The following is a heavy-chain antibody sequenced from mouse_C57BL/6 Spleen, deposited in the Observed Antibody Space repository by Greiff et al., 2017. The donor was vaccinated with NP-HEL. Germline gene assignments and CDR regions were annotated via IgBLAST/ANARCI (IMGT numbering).Heavy chain of an antibody. Sequence: EVQRVESGGDLVKPGGSLKLSCAASGFTFSSYGMSWVRQTPDKRLEWVATISSGGSYTYYPDSVKGRFTISRDNAKNTLYLQMSSLKSEDTAMYYCARHEGYPYFDVWGTGTTVTVSS. J-gene: IGHJ1*03. CDR3: ARHEGYPYFDV. D-gene: IGHD2-3*01. V-gene: IGHV5-6*01. CDR2: ISSGGSYT. CDR1: GFTFSSYG.